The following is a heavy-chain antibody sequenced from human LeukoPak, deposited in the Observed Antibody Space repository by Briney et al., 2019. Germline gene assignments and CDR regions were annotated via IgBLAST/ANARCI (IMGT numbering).Heavy chain of an antibody. V-gene: IGHV1-18*01. CDR2: ISAYKANT. D-gene: IGHD6-19*01. CDR3: ARDDGVAVGGTWGY. CDR1: GYTFSSYG. Sequence: ASVKVSCKTSGYTFSSYGISWVRQAPGQGLEWMGWISAYKANTNYAQKFEGRVTMTTDTSTSTAYMELRSLRSDDTAVYYCARDDGVAVGGTWGYWGQGTLVTVSS. J-gene: IGHJ4*02.